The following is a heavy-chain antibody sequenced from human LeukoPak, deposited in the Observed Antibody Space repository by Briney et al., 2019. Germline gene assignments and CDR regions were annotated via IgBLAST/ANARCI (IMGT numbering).Heavy chain of an antibody. CDR2: VFDSGRT. CDR1: GGSMTTHH. Sequence: SETLSLICTVSGGSMTTHHWNWIRQTPGKGLEWIGYVFDSGRTKENPSLKSRVTLSADTSKNQLSLRPSSVTAADTAVYYCTTIKRGNIFGYFDFWGQGILVTVSS. V-gene: IGHV4-59*11. D-gene: IGHD5-18*01. J-gene: IGHJ4*02. CDR3: TTIKRGNIFGYFDF.